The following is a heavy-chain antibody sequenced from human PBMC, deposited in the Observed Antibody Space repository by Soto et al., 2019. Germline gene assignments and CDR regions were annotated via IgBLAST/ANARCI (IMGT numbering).Heavy chain of an antibody. CDR3: AKATYGRSGYYGFQYFHS. D-gene: IGHD3-22*01. Sequence: PGGSLRLSCAVSGFTFSSYAMNWVRQAPGKGLEWASAISGSGGRTYYADSVKGRFTISSDSSKNTLYLQMNSLRAEDTAVYYCAKATYGRSGYYGFQYFHSWGQGSMVTVSS. V-gene: IGHV3-23*01. J-gene: IGHJ4*02. CDR1: GFTFSSYA. CDR2: ISGSGGRT.